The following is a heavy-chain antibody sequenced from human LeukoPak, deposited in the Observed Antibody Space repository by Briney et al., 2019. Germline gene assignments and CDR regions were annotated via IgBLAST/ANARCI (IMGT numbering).Heavy chain of an antibody. CDR3: ARDLGVAVRPFSLFY. D-gene: IGHD6-6*01. CDR1: GYTFTGYY. J-gene: IGHJ4*02. Sequence: ASVKVSCKASGYTFTGYYMHWVRQAPGQGPEWMGWINPKSGVTNYAQKFQGRVTMTSDTSISTAYMNFSRLRSDDTAMYYCARDLGVAVRPFSLFYWAQGPLLTVPS. CDR2: INPKSGVT. V-gene: IGHV1-2*02.